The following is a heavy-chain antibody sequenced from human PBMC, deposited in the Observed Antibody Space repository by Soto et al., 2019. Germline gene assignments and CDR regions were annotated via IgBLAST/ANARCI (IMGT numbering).Heavy chain of an antibody. J-gene: IGHJ6*02. CDR2: ISYDGSNK. V-gene: IGHV3-30-3*01. D-gene: IGHD3-16*02. CDR3: ARGVARYTVVNPLNGGMDV. CDR1: GFTFSSYA. Sequence: GGSLRLSCAASGFTFSSYAMHWVRQAPGKGLEWVAVISYDGSNKYYADSVKGRFTISRDNSKNTLYLQMNSLRAEDTAVYYCARGVARYTVVNPLNGGMDVWGQGTTVTVSS.